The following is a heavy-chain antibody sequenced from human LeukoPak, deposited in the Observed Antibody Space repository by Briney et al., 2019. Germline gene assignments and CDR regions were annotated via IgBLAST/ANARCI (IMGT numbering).Heavy chain of an antibody. D-gene: IGHD6-13*01. CDR3: ARYRAAAGFDP. CDR2: IYYSGST. V-gene: IGHV4-39*01. Sequence: PSETQSLTCTVSGSSISSSSAYWGWIRQPPGKGLEWIGSIYYSGSTYYNPSLKSRVTISVDTSKNQFSLKLSSVTAADTSVYYCARYRAAAGFDPWGQGTLVTVSS. J-gene: IGHJ5*02. CDR1: GSSISSSSAY.